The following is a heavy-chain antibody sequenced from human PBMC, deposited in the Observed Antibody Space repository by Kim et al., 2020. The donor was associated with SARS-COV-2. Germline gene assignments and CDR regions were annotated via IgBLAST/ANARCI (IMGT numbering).Heavy chain of an antibody. CDR1: GYTFTGYY. CDR3: ARDQAIVVVPYNYYYYYGMDV. CDR2: INPNSGGT. V-gene: IGHV1-2*06. D-gene: IGHD2-2*01. Sequence: ASVKVSCKASGYTFTGYYMHWVRQAPGQGLEWMGRINPNSGGTNYAQKFQGRVTMTRDTSISTAYMELSRLRSDDTAVYYCARDQAIVVVPYNYYYYYGMDVWGQGTTVTVSS. J-gene: IGHJ6*02.